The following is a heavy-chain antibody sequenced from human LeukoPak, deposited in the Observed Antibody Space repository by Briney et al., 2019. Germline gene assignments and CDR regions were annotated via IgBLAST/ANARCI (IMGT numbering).Heavy chain of an antibody. CDR1: GGSVSSGSYY. Sequence: SETLSLTCTVSGGSVSSGSYYWSWIRQPPGKGLEWIGYIYYSGSTNYNPSLRSRVTISVDTSKNQFSLKLSSVTAADTAVYYCARVGITVRYNWFDPWGQGTLVTVSS. CDR2: IYYSGST. V-gene: IGHV4-61*01. D-gene: IGHD1-7*01. CDR3: ARVGITVRYNWFDP. J-gene: IGHJ5*02.